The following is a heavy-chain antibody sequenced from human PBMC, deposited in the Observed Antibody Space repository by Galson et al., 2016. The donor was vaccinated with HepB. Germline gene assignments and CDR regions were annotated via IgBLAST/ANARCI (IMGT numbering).Heavy chain of an antibody. Sequence: ETLSLTCTVSGGSFSGHYWTWIRQPPGTGLEWIGEINHSGTTNYNPSLKSRLTMSVDTSKNQFSLKLTSVTAADTALYYCARDPGGDYFGYYGMDVWGQGTTVTVSS. CDR2: INHSGTT. D-gene: IGHD4/OR15-4a*01. CDR3: ARDPGGDYFGYYGMDV. J-gene: IGHJ6*02. V-gene: IGHV4-34*01. CDR1: GGSFSGHY.